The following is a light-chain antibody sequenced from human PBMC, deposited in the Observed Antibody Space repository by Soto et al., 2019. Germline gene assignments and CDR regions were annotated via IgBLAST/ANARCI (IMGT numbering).Light chain of an antibody. CDR1: QSVSSN. CDR3: QQYNNWPTWT. J-gene: IGKJ1*01. CDR2: GAS. Sequence: EIVMTQSPATLSVSPGERATLSCRASQSVSSNLAWYQQKPGQAPRLLIYGASTGATGIPARFSGSGSGTEFTLTISSLQSEDFAVYYCQQYNNWPTWTFGQGTKVEIK. V-gene: IGKV3-15*01.